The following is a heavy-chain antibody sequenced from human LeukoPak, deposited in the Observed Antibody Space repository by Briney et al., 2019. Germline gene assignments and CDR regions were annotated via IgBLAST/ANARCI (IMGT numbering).Heavy chain of an antibody. V-gene: IGHV1-69*04. CDR3: AQLLDDNPIRWYFAL. CDR1: GYTFTSYA. CDR2: IIPILGIA. D-gene: IGHD1-14*01. Sequence: ASVKVSYKASGYTFTSYAISWVRQAPGQGLEWMGRIIPILGIANYAQKFQGRVTITADKSTSTAYMELSSLRSEDTAVYYCAQLLDDNPIRWYFALWGRGTLVTVSS. J-gene: IGHJ2*01.